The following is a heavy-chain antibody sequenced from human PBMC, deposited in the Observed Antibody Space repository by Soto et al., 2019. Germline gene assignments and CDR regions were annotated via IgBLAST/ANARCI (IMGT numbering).Heavy chain of an antibody. V-gene: IGHV4-39*01. J-gene: IGHJ3*02. CDR2: IYYSWST. CDR3: ARHVGYYDAFDI. CDR1: GGSISSSSYY. D-gene: IGHD1-26*01. Sequence: SETLSLTCTVSGGSISSSSYYWGWIRQPPGKGLEWIGSIYYSWSTYYNPSLKSRVTISVDTSKNQFSLKLSSVTAADTAVYYCARHVGYYDAFDIWGQGTMVTVSS.